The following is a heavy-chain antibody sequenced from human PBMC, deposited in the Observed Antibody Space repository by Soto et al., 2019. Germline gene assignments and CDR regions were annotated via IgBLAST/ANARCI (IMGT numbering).Heavy chain of an antibody. D-gene: IGHD1-26*01. CDR2: ISYDGSNK. CDR1: GFTFSSYA. J-gene: IGHJ6*02. V-gene: IGHV3-30-3*01. Sequence: QVQLVESGGGVVQPGRSLRLSCAASGFTFSSYAMHWVRQAPGKGLEWVAVISYDGSNKYYADSVKGPFTISRDNSKNTLYLQMNSLRAEDTAVYYCARTPRGQWELPYYYYGMDVWGQGTTVTVSS. CDR3: ARTPRGQWELPYYYYGMDV.